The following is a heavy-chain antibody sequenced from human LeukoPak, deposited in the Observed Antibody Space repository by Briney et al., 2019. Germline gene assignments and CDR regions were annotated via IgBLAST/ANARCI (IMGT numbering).Heavy chain of an antibody. J-gene: IGHJ4*02. CDR2: TSYDGSNK. D-gene: IGHD3-22*01. CDR3: ARDNYYASSGYYYIDY. CDR1: GFTFNTYA. V-gene: IGHV3-30-3*01. Sequence: GRSLRLSCAASGFTFNTYAFNWVRQAPGKGLEWVAVTSYDGSNKYYADSVKDRFTISRDNSKNTLYLQMNSLRAEDTAVYYCARDNYYASSGYYYIDYWGQGTLVTVSS.